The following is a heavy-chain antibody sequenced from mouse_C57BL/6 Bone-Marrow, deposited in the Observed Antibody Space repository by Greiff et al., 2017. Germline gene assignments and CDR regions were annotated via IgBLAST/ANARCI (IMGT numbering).Heavy chain of an antibody. CDR2: FYPGSGSI. J-gene: IGHJ4*01. Sequence: QVQLKQSGAELVKPGASVKLSCKASGYTFTEYTIHWVKQRSGQGLEWIGWFYPGSGSIKYNETFKDKATLTADKSSSTVYMELSRLTSEDSAVYFCARHEVYYGNYPYAMDYWGQGTSVTVSS. CDR3: ARHEVYYGNYPYAMDY. V-gene: IGHV1-62-2*01. CDR1: GYTFTEYT. D-gene: IGHD2-1*01.